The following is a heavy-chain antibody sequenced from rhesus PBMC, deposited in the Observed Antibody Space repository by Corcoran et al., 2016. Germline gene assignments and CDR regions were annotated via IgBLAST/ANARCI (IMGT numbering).Heavy chain of an antibody. Sequence: DVQLVESGGGLVKPGGSLRLSCVASGFTFSSYEMHWVRQAPGKGLEWVSVISESGGTIYYADSVKGRFTISRDNAKNSRCLQMNSLRAEDTAVYYCARDLSGSYPYFDYWGQGVLVTVSS. CDR2: ISESGGTI. J-gene: IGHJ4*01. CDR1: GFTFSSYE. V-gene: IGHV3-100*02. D-gene: IGHD1-44*02. CDR3: ARDLSGSYPYFDY.